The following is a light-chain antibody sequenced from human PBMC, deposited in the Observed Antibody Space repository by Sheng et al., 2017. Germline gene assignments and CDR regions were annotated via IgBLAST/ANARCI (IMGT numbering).Light chain of an antibody. Sequence: EIVLTQSPGTLSLSPGERATLSCRASQTVSSSYFAWYQQKPGQAPRLLIYDASSRATGVPDRFSGGGSGTDFTLTISRLEPEDFAVYHCQQYGSFPLSFGRR. J-gene: IGKJ4*01. CDR2: DAS. CDR1: QTVSSSY. V-gene: IGKV3-20*01. CDR3: QQYGSFPLS.